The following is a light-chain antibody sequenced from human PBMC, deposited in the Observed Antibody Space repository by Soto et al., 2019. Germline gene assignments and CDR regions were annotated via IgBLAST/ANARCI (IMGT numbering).Light chain of an antibody. V-gene: IGLV2-14*01. J-gene: IGLJ3*02. Sequence: QSALTQPASVSGSPGQSITISCIGTSSDVGKYNYVSWYQQHPGKAPQLMIYEVSNRPSGVSHRFSGSKSGNTASLTISGLQAEDEADYYCSSFTSTNTWVFGGGTKLPS. CDR2: EVS. CDR1: SSDVGKYNY. CDR3: SSFTSTNTWV.